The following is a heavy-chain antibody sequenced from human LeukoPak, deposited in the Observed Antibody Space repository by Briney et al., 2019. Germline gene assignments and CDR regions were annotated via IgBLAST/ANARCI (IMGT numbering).Heavy chain of an antibody. CDR2: IYHSGTT. CDR3: ARVTAVAINNYYYYYMDV. D-gene: IGHD6-19*01. J-gene: IGHJ6*03. Sequence: SETLSLTCAVSGGSISSNNWCRLGREPPAKGQELIGDIYHSGTTKYKPSLKTQLTITVDKSKNQFSLKLRSVTGADTAVYYCARVTAVAINNYYYYYMDVWGKGTTVTVSS. CDR1: GGSISSNNW. V-gene: IGHV4-4*02.